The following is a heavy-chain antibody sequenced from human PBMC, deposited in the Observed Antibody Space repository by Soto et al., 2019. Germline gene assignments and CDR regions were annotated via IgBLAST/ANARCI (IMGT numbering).Heavy chain of an antibody. CDR1: GFSFGGYE. D-gene: IGHD4-17*01. CDR2: TSYDGSIN. CDR3: VRRSTVSYYAVDV. V-gene: IGHV3-30*04. J-gene: IGHJ6*02. Sequence: GGSLRLSCAVSGFSFGGYEMHLGRQAPGKGLEWVTFTSYDGSINYYADSVKGRFTMSRDNSKNLLYLQMNSLRTEDTAVYYCVRRSTVSYYAVDVWGQGTTVTVSS.